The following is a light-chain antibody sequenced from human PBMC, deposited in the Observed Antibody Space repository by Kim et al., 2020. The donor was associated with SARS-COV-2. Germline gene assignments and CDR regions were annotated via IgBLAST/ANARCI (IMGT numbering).Light chain of an antibody. CDR2: GAS. V-gene: IGKV1-9*01. J-gene: IGKJ5*01. CDR1: QGISSS. Sequence: AYVGDRVTITCRASQGISSSLAWYQQQPGKAPKLLIYGASTLQSGVPSRFSGSASGTDFTLTISSLQPEDFATYYCQQLNTYPITFGQGTRLEIK. CDR3: QQLNTYPIT.